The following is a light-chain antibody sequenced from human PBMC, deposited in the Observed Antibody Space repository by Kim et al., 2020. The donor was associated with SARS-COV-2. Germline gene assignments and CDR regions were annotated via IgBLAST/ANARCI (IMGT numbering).Light chain of an antibody. CDR2: WAS. J-gene: IGKJ4*01. V-gene: IGKV4-1*01. Sequence: ATINCKSSQTVLNRSNNKNYLAWYQQKPGQPPKRLVYWASTREFGVPDRFSGSGSGTDFTLTISSLQAEDVAVYYCQQYYTTPPTFGGGTKVDIK. CDR1: QTVLNRSNNKNY. CDR3: QQYYTTPPT.